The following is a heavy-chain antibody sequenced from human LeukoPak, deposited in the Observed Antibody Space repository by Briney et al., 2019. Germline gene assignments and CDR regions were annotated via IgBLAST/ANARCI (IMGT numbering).Heavy chain of an antibody. V-gene: IGHV4-4*07. D-gene: IGHD6-6*01. Sequence: TSETLSLTCTVSGGSISSYYWSWIRQPAGKGLEWIGRIYTSGSTNYNPSLRSRVTMSVDTSKNQFSLKLSSLTVADTAVYYCARVTYSSSSMSVDGFDIWGQGTMVTVPS. CDR3: ARVTYSSSSMSVDGFDI. J-gene: IGHJ3*02. CDR2: IYTSGST. CDR1: GGSISSYY.